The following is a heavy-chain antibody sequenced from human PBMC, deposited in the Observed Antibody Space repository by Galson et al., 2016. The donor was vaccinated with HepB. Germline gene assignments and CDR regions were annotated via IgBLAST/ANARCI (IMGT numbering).Heavy chain of an antibody. Sequence: SLRLSCAASGFTFNIYDMHWVRQSIRQGLEWVSTIRPPGDTYYVDSVKGRFTISREDAQSSLYLQMNSLTDGDTAVYYCARGGRDYYGSGYRGFVDLWGQGTLVIVSS. J-gene: IGHJ5*02. D-gene: IGHD3-10*01. V-gene: IGHV3-13*01. CDR1: GFTFNIYD. CDR3: ARGGRDYYGSGYRGFVDL. CDR2: IRPPGDT.